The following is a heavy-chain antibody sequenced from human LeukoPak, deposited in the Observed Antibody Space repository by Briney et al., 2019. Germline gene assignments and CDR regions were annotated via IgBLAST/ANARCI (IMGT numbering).Heavy chain of an antibody. V-gene: IGHV3-23*01. Sequence: GASLRLSCAASGFTFSSYAMSWVRQAPGKGLEWVSAISGSGGSTYYADSVKGRFTISRDNSKNTLYLQINSLRAEDTAVYYCAKDPDSVVVVAATWDYWGQGTLVTVSS. CDR2: ISGSGGST. D-gene: IGHD2-15*01. CDR3: AKDPDSVVVVAATWDY. J-gene: IGHJ4*02. CDR1: GFTFSSYA.